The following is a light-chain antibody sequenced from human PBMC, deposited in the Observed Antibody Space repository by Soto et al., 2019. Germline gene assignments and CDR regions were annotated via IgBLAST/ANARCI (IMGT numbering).Light chain of an antibody. CDR2: DVS. V-gene: IGLV2-11*01. Sequence: QSALTQPRSVSGSPGQSVTISCTGTSSDVGGYNYVSWYQQHPGQAPKLMIHDVSKRPSGVPDRFSGSKSANTASLTISGLQAEDEADYYCCSYAGSYTWMFGGGTKLTVL. J-gene: IGLJ3*02. CDR1: SSDVGGYNY. CDR3: CSYAGSYTWM.